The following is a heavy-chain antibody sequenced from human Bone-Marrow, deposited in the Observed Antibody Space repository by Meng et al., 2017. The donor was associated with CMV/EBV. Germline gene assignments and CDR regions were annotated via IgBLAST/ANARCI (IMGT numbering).Heavy chain of an antibody. Sequence: GGSLRLSCAASGFTFSSYEMNWVRQAPGKGLEWISYISSGGSTTYYADSVKGRFTISRDNSKNTLYLQMNSLRAEDTAVYYCAKVPLVGAVRNYFDYWGQGTLVTVSS. D-gene: IGHD1-26*01. CDR3: AKVPLVGAVRNYFDY. J-gene: IGHJ4*02. V-gene: IGHV3-48*03. CDR1: GFTFSSYE. CDR2: ISSGGSTT.